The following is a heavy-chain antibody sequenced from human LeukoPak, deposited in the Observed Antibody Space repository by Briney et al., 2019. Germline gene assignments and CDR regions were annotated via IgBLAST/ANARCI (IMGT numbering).Heavy chain of an antibody. CDR1: GYSFTSYW. CDR2: IYPGDSDT. V-gene: IGHV5-51*01. CDR3: ARAYYDSSGYSLRPFDY. D-gene: IGHD3-22*01. Sequence: GESLKISCKGSGYSFTSYWIGWVRQMPGKGLEWMGIIYPGDSDTRYSPSFQGQVTISADKSISTAYLQWSSLKASDTAMYYCARAYYDSSGYSLRPFDYWGQGTLVTVSS. J-gene: IGHJ4*02.